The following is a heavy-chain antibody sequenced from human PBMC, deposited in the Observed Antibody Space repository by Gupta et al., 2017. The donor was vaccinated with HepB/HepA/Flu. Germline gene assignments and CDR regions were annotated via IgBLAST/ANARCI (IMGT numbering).Heavy chain of an antibody. V-gene: IGHV1-3*01. CDR1: GYNFIGYS. Sequence: GYNFIGYSIHWVRQAPGQSLEWMGWINGGNDKSEYSQKFQGRVIFTRDTSASTAYMELSSLRSEDTAVYFCARVRGEGYYYGMDVWGQGTTVTGSS. CDR3: ARVRGEGYYYGMDV. J-gene: IGHJ6*02. CDR2: INGGNDKS. D-gene: IGHD3-10*01.